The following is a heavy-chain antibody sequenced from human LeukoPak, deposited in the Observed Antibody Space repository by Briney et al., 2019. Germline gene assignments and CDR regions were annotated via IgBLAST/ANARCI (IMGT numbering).Heavy chain of an antibody. CDR1: GFSFSNYG. Sequence: GGSLRLSCAASGFSFSNYGMNWVRQAPGQGLEWVSGIIGSGGTTYYADSVKGRFTISRANSKNTLYLQMNSLRAEDTALYYCAKDVNWASFESWGQGTLVTVSS. CDR2: IIGSGGTT. CDR3: AKDVNWASFES. V-gene: IGHV3-23*01. D-gene: IGHD7-27*01. J-gene: IGHJ4*02.